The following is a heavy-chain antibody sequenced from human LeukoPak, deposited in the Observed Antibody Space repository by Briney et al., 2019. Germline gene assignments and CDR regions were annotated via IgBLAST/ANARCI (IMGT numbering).Heavy chain of an antibody. V-gene: IGHV3-15*01. D-gene: IGHD3-10*01. CDR3: TTKVRWSSFDY. J-gene: IGHJ4*02. Sequence: GGSLRLSCAASGFSFSDAWMSWVRQAPGKGLEWVGRIKSIADGGTTDYAAPVKGRFTISRDDSKNTLYLQMNSLKTEDTAMYYCTTKVRWSSFDYWGQGTLVPVSS. CDR2: IKSIADGGTT. CDR1: GFSFSDAW.